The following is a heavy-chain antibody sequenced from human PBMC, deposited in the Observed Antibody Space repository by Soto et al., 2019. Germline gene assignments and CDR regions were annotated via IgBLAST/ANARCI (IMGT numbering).Heavy chain of an antibody. CDR1: GDSVSNGDYS. J-gene: IGHJ6*02. V-gene: IGHV4-30-4*01. Sequence: SETLSLTCSVSGDSVSNGDYSWSWIRQPPGKGLEWIGYIYYIAGPYYNPSLQSRVTISMDTSKNQVSLNLTSVAAADTAVYFCARDPYQDCGASYYHYAVKAWGPGLTVTVSS. CDR3: ARDPYQDCGASYYHYAVKA. CDR2: IYYIAGP. D-gene: IGHD4-17*01.